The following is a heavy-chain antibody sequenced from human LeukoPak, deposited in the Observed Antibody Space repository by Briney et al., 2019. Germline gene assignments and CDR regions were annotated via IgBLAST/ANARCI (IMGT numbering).Heavy chain of an antibody. V-gene: IGHV1-18*01. J-gene: IGHJ6*02. CDR1: GYTFTSYG. CDR3: ARDSKAVAGPYYYYGMDV. Sequence: ASAKVSCKASGYTFTSYGISWVRQAPGQGLEWMGWISAYNGNTNYAQKLQGRVTMTTDTSTSTAYMELRSLRSDDTAVYYCARDSKAVAGPYYYYGMDVWGQGTTVTVSS. D-gene: IGHD6-19*01. CDR2: ISAYNGNT.